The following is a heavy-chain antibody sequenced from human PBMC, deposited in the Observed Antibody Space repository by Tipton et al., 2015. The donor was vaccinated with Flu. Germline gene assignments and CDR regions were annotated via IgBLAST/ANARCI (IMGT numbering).Heavy chain of an antibody. CDR1: GDSVSSYNW. CDR2: VYHSGRT. V-gene: IGHV4-4*01. Sequence: TLSLTCTVSGDSVSSYNWWSWVRQPPGKGLEWIGNVYHSGRTNYNPSLKGRASMSVDNSKNQVSLRLSLVTAADTAVYFCAREVFYDLPLGVAYSYHGLNVWGQGATVTVSS. D-gene: IGHD2-21*01. CDR3: AREVFYDLPLGVAYSYHGLNV. J-gene: IGHJ6*02.